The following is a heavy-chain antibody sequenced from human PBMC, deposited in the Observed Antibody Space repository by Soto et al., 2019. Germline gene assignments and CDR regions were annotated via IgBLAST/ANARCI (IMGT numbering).Heavy chain of an antibody. V-gene: IGHV3-30*18. Sequence: PGGSLRLSCAASGFTFSGYGMHWVRQAPGKGLEWVAVISYDGSNKYYADSVKGRFTISRDNSKNTLYLQMNSLRAEDTAVYYCAKGGHGSSWYEFDYWGQGTLVTVSS. CDR3: AKGGHGSSWYEFDY. CDR2: ISYDGSNK. J-gene: IGHJ4*02. CDR1: GFTFSGYG. D-gene: IGHD6-13*01.